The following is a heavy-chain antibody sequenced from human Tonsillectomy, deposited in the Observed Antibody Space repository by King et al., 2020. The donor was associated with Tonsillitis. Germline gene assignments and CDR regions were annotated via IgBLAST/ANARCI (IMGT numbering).Heavy chain of an antibody. J-gene: IGHJ4*02. CDR2: IIPIFDKT. CDR1: GGSFTTYT. D-gene: IGHD3-10*01. CDR3: ARVFGRGPYFGS. Sequence: QLVQSGAEVKKPGSSVKVSCKASGGSFTTYTMSWVRQAPGQGPVWMGGIIPIFDKTNYAPEFRDRVTITADESTTTAYMELNSLTSEDTAMYYCARVFGRGPYFGSWGQGTLVIVSS. V-gene: IGHV1-69*01.